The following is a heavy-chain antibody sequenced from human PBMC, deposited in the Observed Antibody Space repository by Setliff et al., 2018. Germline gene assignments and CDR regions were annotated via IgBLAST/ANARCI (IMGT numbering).Heavy chain of an antibody. J-gene: IGHJ6*03. V-gene: IGHV1-2*06. CDR1: RYTFNDYY. CDR2: INPSSGGT. CDR3: ARAEYTSSSLYYYMDV. D-gene: IGHD6-6*01. Sequence: ASVKVSCKAFRYTFNDYYIHWVRQTPGQVLEWMGRINPSSGGTDDAQNFLGRVTMTRDTAISTAYMELSRLTSDDTAVYYCARAEYTSSSLYYYMDVWGKGTTVTVSS.